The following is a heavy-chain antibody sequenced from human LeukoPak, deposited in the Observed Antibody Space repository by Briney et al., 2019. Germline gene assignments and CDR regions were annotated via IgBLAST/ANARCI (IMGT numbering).Heavy chain of an antibody. D-gene: IGHD6-19*01. CDR2: ISSNGGST. Sequence: SGGSLRLSCSASGFTFSSYAVHWVRQAPGKGLEYVSAISSNGGSTYYADSVKGRFTISRDNSKNTLYLQMSSLRAEDTAVYYCVKDEGAVAGPYEWFDPWGQGTLVTVSS. J-gene: IGHJ5*02. V-gene: IGHV3-64D*06. CDR3: VKDEGAVAGPYEWFDP. CDR1: GFTFSSYA.